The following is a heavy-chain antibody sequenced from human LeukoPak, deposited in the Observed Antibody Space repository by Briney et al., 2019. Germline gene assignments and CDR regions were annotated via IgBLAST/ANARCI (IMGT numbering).Heavy chain of an antibody. Sequence: SETLSLTCAVYGESFSGYYWTWIRQTPGKGLEWIGEISHSGSASYNPSLKSRVTISVNTSKNQFSLKLNSMTAADTAVYYCTRGPPNPRGSLDHWGQGTLVTVSS. D-gene: IGHD3-10*01. V-gene: IGHV4-34*01. CDR2: ISHSGSA. CDR1: GESFSGYY. CDR3: TRGPPNPRGSLDH. J-gene: IGHJ4*02.